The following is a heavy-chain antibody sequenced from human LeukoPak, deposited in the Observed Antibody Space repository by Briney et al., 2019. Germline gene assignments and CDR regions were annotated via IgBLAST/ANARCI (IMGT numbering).Heavy chain of an antibody. CDR1: GFTFSSYA. CDR2: ISYDGSNK. Sequence: PGGSLRLSCAASGFTFSSYAMSWVRQAPGKGLEWVAVISYDGSNKYYADSVKGRFTISRDNSKNTLYLQMNSLRAEDTAVYYCARAGDDYGDYGGEDYYYYMDVWGKGTTVTVSS. D-gene: IGHD4-17*01. V-gene: IGHV3-30-3*01. CDR3: ARAGDDYGDYGGEDYYYYMDV. J-gene: IGHJ6*03.